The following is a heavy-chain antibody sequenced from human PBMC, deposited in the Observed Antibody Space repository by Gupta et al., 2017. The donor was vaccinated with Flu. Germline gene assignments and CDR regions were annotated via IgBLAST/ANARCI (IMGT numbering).Heavy chain of an antibody. J-gene: IGHJ4*02. Sequence: EEQLVESAGGLVQPGGSLRLSCAASGFTFRSYWMDWVRQAPGKGLEWVANIAADDSVKNYADSVKGRFTISRDDAKNSLYLQMNSLRAEDTAVYYCVRNRGWQQFDYWGQGALVTVSS. D-gene: IGHD3-10*01. CDR2: IAADDSVK. V-gene: IGHV3-7*01. CDR3: VRNRGWQQFDY. CDR1: GFTFRSYW.